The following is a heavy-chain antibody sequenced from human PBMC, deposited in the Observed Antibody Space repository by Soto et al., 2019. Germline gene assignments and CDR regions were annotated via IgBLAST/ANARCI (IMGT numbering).Heavy chain of an antibody. CDR3: AREAVAGPLCDS. D-gene: IGHD6-19*01. Sequence: PGGSLRLSCAASGFTFSSYWMHWVRQAPGKGLVWVSRINSDGSSTSYADSVKGRFTISRDNAKNTLYLQMNSLRAEDTAVYYCAREAVAGPLCDSWGQGTLVTVSS. CDR1: GFTFSSYW. J-gene: IGHJ5*01. CDR2: INSDGSST. V-gene: IGHV3-74*01.